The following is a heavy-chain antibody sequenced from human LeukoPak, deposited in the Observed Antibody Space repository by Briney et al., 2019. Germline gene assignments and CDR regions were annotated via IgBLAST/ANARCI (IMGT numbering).Heavy chain of an antibody. CDR2: IYYSGST. J-gene: IGHJ4*02. CDR3: ATTPCTGGSCYYFDY. Sequence: SETLSLTCTVSGGSISGSSYYWGWIRQPPGKGLEWIGSIYYSGSTYYNPSLKSRVTISVDTSNNQFSLHLISVTAADTAVYYCATTPCTGGSCYYFDYWGQGTLVTVSS. D-gene: IGHD2-15*01. CDR1: GGSISGSSYY. V-gene: IGHV4-39*01.